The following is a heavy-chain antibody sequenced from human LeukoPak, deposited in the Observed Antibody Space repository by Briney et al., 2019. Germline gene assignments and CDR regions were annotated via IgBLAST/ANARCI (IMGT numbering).Heavy chain of an antibody. CDR2: MNPNGGNT. Sequence: GASVKVSXKASGYTFTSYDINWVRQATGQGLEWMGWMNPNGGNTGYAQKFQGRVTITRNTSISTAYMELSSLRSEDTAVYYCARAYGFLEWLKGAFDIWGQGTMVTVSS. D-gene: IGHD3-3*01. CDR1: GYTFTSYD. CDR3: ARAYGFLEWLKGAFDI. V-gene: IGHV1-8*03. J-gene: IGHJ3*02.